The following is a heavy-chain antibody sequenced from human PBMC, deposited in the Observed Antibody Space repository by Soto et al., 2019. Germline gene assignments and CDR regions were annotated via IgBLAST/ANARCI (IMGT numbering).Heavy chain of an antibody. CDR1: GGTFSNFA. CDR2: IIPMFGAA. V-gene: IGHV1-69*01. D-gene: IGHD3-3*01. Sequence: QVQLVQSGAEVKKPGSSVKVSCTASGGTFSNFAISWVRQAPGQGLEWMGGIIPMFGAADYAQAFQGRVTISADESTSTAYMELGSLRSEDTAMYYCARDFGLHNCFDSWGQGTQVTVSS. CDR3: ARDFGLHNCFDS. J-gene: IGHJ5*01.